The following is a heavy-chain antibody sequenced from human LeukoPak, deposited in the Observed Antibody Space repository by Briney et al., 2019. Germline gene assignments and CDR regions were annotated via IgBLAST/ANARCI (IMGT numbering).Heavy chain of an antibody. CDR3: ARGPPTAQYFQH. D-gene: IGHD1-1*01. CDR2: INPNSGNT. Sequence: GASVKVSCKASGYTFTTYDINWVRQATRQGLQWMGWINPNSGNTGYAQKFQGRITITRNTSISTVYMELSSLRSEDTAVYYCARGPPTAQYFQHWGQGTLVTVSS. CDR1: GYTFTTYD. V-gene: IGHV1-8*03. J-gene: IGHJ1*01.